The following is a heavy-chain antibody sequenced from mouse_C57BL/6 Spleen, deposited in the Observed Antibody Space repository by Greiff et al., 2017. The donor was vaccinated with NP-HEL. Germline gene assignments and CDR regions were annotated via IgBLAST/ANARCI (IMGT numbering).Heavy chain of an antibody. CDR1: GYTFTSYW. D-gene: IGHD4-1*01. CDR2: IYPGSGST. Sequence: VKLQQPGAELVKPGASVKMSCKASGYTFTSYWITWVKQRPGQGLEWIGDIYPGSGSTNYNEKFKSKATLTVDTSSSTAYMQLSSLTSEDSAVYYCARSGARTGMFAYWGQGTLVTVSA. V-gene: IGHV1-55*01. CDR3: ARSGARTGMFAY. J-gene: IGHJ3*01.